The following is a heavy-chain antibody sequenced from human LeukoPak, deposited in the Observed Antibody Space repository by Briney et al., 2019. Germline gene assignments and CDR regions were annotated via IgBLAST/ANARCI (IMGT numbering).Heavy chain of an antibody. CDR3: ARINKLSDAFDI. Sequence: ASVKVSCKASGYTFTSYDINWVRQATGQGLEWMGWMNPNSGNTGYAQKFQGRVTMTRNTSISTAYTELSSLRSEDTAVYYCARINKLSDAFDIWGQGTMVTVSS. CDR2: MNPNSGNT. J-gene: IGHJ3*02. CDR1: GYTFTSYD. D-gene: IGHD1/OR15-1a*01. V-gene: IGHV1-8*01.